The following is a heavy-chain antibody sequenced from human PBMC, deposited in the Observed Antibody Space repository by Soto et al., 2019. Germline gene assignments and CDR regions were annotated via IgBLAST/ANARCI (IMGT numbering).Heavy chain of an antibody. CDR1: GGSISSSSYY. D-gene: IGHD4-17*01. Sequence: QLQLQESGPGLVKPSETLSLTCTVSGGSISSSSYYWGWIRQPPGKGLEWIGSIYYSGSTYYNPSINSRVTISVYRSKNQVSLKLSSVTAADTAVYDCARQVGYGDYFRLDWGQGTLVTVSS. V-gene: IGHV4-39*01. CDR2: IYYSGST. J-gene: IGHJ4*02. CDR3: ARQVGYGDYFRLD.